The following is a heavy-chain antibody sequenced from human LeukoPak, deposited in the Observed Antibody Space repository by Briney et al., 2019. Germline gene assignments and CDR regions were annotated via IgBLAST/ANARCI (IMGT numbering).Heavy chain of an antibody. J-gene: IGHJ3*02. Sequence: PGGSLRLSCAASGFTFDDYGMSWVRQAPGKGLEWVSGINWNGGSTGYADSVKGRFTISRDNAKNSLYLQMNSLRAEDTALYYCARGEPYYYGSGSRVFYAFDIWGQGTMVTVSS. CDR2: INWNGGST. V-gene: IGHV3-20*04. CDR3: ARGEPYYYGSGSRVFYAFDI. D-gene: IGHD3-10*01. CDR1: GFTFDDYG.